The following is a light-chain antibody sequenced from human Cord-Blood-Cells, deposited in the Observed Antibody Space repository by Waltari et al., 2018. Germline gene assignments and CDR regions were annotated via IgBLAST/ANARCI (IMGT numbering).Light chain of an antibody. Sequence: DIVMTQSPDSLAVFLGERATINCKSSQSVLSSTNNKNYLAWYQQKPGPPPKLLIYWASTRESGVPDRFSGSGSGTDFTLTISSLQAEDVAVYYCQQYYSTPLTFGGGTKVEIK. CDR3: QQYYSTPLT. CDR2: WAS. CDR1: QSVLSSTNNKNY. V-gene: IGKV4-1*01. J-gene: IGKJ4*01.